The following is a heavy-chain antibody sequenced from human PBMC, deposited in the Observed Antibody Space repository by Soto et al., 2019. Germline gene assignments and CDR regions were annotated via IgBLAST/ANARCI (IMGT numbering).Heavy chain of an antibody. J-gene: IGHJ4*02. V-gene: IGHV4-39*01. CDR3: ARQTRITMIVVVITTYDYFDY. CDR2: IYYSGST. D-gene: IGHD3-22*01. CDR1: GGSISSSSYY. Sequence: SETLSLTCTVSGGSISSSSYYWGWIRQPPGKGLEWIGSIYYSGSTYYNPSLKSRVTISVDTSKNHFSLKLSSVTAAFTAVYYCARQTRITMIVVVITTYDYFDYWGQGTLVTVSS.